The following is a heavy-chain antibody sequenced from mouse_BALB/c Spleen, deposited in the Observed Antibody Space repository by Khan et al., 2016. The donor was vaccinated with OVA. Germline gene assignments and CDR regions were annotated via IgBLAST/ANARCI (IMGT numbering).Heavy chain of an antibody. CDR2: IIPSNDYT. CDR3: VREGAYYRSDGWFAY. D-gene: IGHD2-14*01. J-gene: IGHJ3*01. CDR1: GYTFTTYT. Sequence: QVQLQQSGAELARPGASVKMSCKASGYTFTTYTIHWVKQRPGQGLEWIGYIIPSNDYTNYNQKFKDRATLTADKSSSIAYMQLSSLTSEDSAVYYGVREGAYYRSDGWFAYWGQGTLVTVSA. V-gene: IGHV1-4*01.